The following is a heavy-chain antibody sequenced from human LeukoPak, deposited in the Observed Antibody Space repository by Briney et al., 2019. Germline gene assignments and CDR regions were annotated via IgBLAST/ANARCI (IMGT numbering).Heavy chain of an antibody. CDR2: IYPSGKT. CDR1: GDFFSADYH. J-gene: IGHJ3*01. V-gene: IGHV4-38-2*02. CDR3: ARPTRPRAQNERRGDAFHV. Sequence: SETLSLTCIVSGDFFSADYHWGWIRPPPGKGLEWIGIIYPSGKTSYNPSLKSRVAISLDMSKNQFSLRLTSVTAADTALYFCARPTRPRAQNERRGDAFHVWGPGTMVTVSS. D-gene: IGHD1-1*01.